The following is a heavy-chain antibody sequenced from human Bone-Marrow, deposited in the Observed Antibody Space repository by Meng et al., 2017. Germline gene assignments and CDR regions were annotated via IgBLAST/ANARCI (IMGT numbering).Heavy chain of an antibody. Sequence: PLQESGPGLVRSSETLSLTCTVSGASVNTGSYYWSWIRQPPGRGLELIGFIYQSGSTNNNPSLKSRVTISLDMSSNQFSLTLNSVTAADTAIYYCARGVVADPPGDWGRGTLVTVSS. D-gene: IGHD2-15*01. CDR2: IYQSGST. CDR1: GASVNTGSYY. J-gene: IGHJ1*01. CDR3: ARGVVADPPGD. V-gene: IGHV4-61*01.